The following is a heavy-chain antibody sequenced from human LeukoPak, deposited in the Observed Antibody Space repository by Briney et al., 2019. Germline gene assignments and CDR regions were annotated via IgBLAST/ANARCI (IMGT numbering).Heavy chain of an antibody. CDR2: INPNSGGT. Sequence: ASVKVSCKASGYTFTGYYMDWVRQAPGQGLEWMGGINPNSGGTNYAQKFQGRVTMTRDTSISTAYMELSRLRADDTAVYYCARGYPQEGYSYGSSYDYWGQGPRVTVSS. J-gene: IGHJ4*02. CDR3: ARGYPQEGYSYGSSYDY. D-gene: IGHD5-18*01. CDR1: GYTFTGYY. V-gene: IGHV1-2*02.